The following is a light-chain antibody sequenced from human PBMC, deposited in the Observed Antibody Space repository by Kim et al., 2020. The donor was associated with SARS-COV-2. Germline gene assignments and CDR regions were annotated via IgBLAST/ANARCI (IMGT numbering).Light chain of an antibody. Sequence: PRERAPLPGRASQSISSNYLAWSQQKPGQPPRLLIYDASRRATGIPDRFSGSGSGTDFTLIISRLETEDSAVYYCHQYVDSPWTFGQGTKLEI. CDR3: HQYVDSPWT. CDR2: DAS. J-gene: IGKJ1*01. CDR1: QSISSNY. V-gene: IGKV3-20*01.